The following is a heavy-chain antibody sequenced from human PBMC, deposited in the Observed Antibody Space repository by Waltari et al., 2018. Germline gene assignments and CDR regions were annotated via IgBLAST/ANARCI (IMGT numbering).Heavy chain of an antibody. Sequence: EVQLVESGGGLVQPGGSLRLSCAASGFTFSSHWMSWVRPAPGHGLRWVAHIKQGGSEKYYEDSGKGRFTISGDNAKNSLYLQMNSLRAEDTAVYYCARVKYYDFWSGYLSPNGMDVWGQGTTVTVSS. J-gene: IGHJ6*02. CDR3: ARVKYYDFWSGYLSPNGMDV. D-gene: IGHD3-3*01. CDR1: GFTFSSHW. CDR2: IKQGGSEK. V-gene: IGHV3-7*04.